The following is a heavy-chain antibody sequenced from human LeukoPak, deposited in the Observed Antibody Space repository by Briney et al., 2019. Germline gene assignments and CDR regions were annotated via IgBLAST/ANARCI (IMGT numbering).Heavy chain of an antibody. D-gene: IGHD1-26*01. CDR1: GGTFSSYA. J-gene: IGHJ4*02. V-gene: IGHV1-69*06. CDR2: IIPIFGTA. Sequence: ASVKVSCKASGGTFSSYAISWVRQAPGQGLEWMGGIIPIFGTANYAQKFQGRVTITADKSTSTAYMELSSLRSEDTAVYYCASIVGAIGSSGYWGQGTLVTVSS. CDR3: ASIVGAIGSSGY.